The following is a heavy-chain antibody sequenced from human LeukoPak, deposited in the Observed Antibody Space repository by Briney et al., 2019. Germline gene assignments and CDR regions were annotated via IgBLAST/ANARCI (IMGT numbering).Heavy chain of an antibody. V-gene: IGHV3-33*01. CDR1: GFTFSSYG. D-gene: IGHD4-17*01. CDR2: IWYDGSNK. J-gene: IGHJ4*02. CDR3: ARGDDYGDFDY. Sequence: PGRSLRLSCAASGFTFSSYGMHWVRQAPGKGLEWVAVIWYDGSNKYYADSVKGRFTISRDNSKNTLYLQMNSLRAEDTAVYYCARGDDYGDFDYWGQGTLVTVSS.